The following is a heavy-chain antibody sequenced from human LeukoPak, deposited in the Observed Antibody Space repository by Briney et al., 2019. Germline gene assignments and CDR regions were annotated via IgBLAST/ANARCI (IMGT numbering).Heavy chain of an antibody. CDR1: GGSISNSGFY. CDR2: VYFSGTT. D-gene: IGHD1-14*01. J-gene: IGHJ4*02. CDR3: TKDFGNHRTDC. Sequence: PSETLSLTCTVSGGSISNSGFYWGWIRQTPGKGLEWIGSVYFSGTTYYHPSLESRPTVSVDTSKNQFSLKLSSVTAADTAVYYCTKDFGNHRTDCWGQGTLVTVSS. V-gene: IGHV4-39*02.